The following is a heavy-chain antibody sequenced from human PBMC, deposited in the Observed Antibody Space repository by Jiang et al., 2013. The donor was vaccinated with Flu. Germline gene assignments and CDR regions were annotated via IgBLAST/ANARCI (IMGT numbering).Heavy chain of an antibody. CDR2: IRSKAYGGTT. J-gene: IGHJ4*02. Sequence: VQLVESGGGLVQPGRSLRLSCTASGFTFGDYAMSWVRQAPGKGLEWVGFIRSKAYGGTTEYAASVKGRFTISRDDSKSIAYLQMNSLKTEDTAVYYCTTERYYYGFGSYFRYFDYWGQGTLVTVSS. CDR1: GFTFGDYA. CDR3: TTERYYYGFGSYFRYFDY. D-gene: IGHD3-10*01. V-gene: IGHV3-49*04.